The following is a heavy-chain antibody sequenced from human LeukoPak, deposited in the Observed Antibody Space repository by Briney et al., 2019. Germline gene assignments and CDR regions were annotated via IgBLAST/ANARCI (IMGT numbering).Heavy chain of an antibody. V-gene: IGHV3-74*01. J-gene: IGHJ4*02. Sequence: PGGSLRLSCAASGFTFSSYSMNWVRQAPGKGLEWVSRINSDGSSSSYADSVKGRFTISRDNAKNTLYLQMNSLRAEDTAVYYCARYNWNSAPFDYWGQGTLVTVSS. D-gene: IGHD1-20*01. CDR3: ARYNWNSAPFDY. CDR1: GFTFSSYS. CDR2: INSDGSSS.